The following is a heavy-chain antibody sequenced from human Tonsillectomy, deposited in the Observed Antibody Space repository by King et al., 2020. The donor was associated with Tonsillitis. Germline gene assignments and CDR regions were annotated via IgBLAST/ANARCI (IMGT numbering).Heavy chain of an antibody. D-gene: IGHD3-16*01. CDR3: ARDLGRQTSQTY. CDR1: GFTFSSYS. Sequence: VQLVESGGGLVKPGGFLRLSCAASGFTFSSYSMNWVRQAPGKGLEWVSSISSSSSYIYYADSVKGRFTISRDNAKNSLYLQMNSLRAEDTAVYYCARDLGRQTSQTYWGQGTLVTVSS. V-gene: IGHV3-21*01. J-gene: IGHJ4*02. CDR2: ISSSSSYI.